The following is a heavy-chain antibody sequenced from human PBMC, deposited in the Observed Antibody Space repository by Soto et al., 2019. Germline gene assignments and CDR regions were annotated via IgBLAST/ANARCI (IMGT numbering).Heavy chain of an antibody. CDR2: IYYSGST. D-gene: IGHD3-22*01. Sequence: SETLSLTCTVSGGSISSYYWSWIRQPPGKGLEWIGYIYYSGSTNYNPSLTSRVTISVDTSKNQFSLKLSSVTAADTAVYYCARGRRYYYDSSGPGGAFDIWGQGTMVTVSS. CDR3: ARGRRYYYDSSGPGGAFDI. J-gene: IGHJ3*02. V-gene: IGHV4-59*01. CDR1: GGSISSYY.